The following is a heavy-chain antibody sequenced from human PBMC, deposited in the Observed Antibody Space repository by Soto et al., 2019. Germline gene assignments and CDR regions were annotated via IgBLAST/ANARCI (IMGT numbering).Heavy chain of an antibody. CDR2: IYYSGST. CDR3: ARLYGLDAFDI. Sequence: XXTLSLAFTVSGGSINSYYWRWIRQPPGKGLEWIGYIYYSGSTNYNPSLKSRVTISVDTSKNQFSLKLSSVTAADTAVYYCARLYGLDAFDIWGQGTMVTVSS. CDR1: GGSINSYY. D-gene: IGHD3-16*02. V-gene: IGHV4-59*08. J-gene: IGHJ3*02.